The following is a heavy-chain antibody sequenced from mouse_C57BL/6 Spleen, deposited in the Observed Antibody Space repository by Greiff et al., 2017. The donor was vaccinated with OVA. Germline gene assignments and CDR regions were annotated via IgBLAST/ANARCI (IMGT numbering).Heavy chain of an antibody. V-gene: IGHV1-59*01. D-gene: IGHD2-5*01. Sequence: QVQLQQPGAELVRPGTSVKLSCKASGYTFTSYWMHWVKQRPGQGLEWIGVIDPSDSYTNYNQKFKGKATLTVDTSSSTAYMQLSSLTSEDSAVYYCARRYSNYFDYWGQGTTFTVSS. J-gene: IGHJ2*01. CDR3: ARRYSNYFDY. CDR2: IDPSDSYT. CDR1: GYTFTSYW.